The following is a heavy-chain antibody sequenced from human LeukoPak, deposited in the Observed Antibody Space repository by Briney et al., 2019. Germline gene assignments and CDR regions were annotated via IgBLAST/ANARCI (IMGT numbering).Heavy chain of an antibody. CDR2: MNPNSGNT. J-gene: IGHJ6*03. V-gene: IGHV1-8*01. Sequence: ASVKVSCKASGYTFTSYDINWVRQATGQGLEWMGWMNPNSGNTGYAQKFQGRVTMTRNTSISTAYMELSGLRSEDTAVYHCARGQLELLLHYYYYYMDVWGKGTTVTVSS. D-gene: IGHD1-1*01. CDR1: GYTFTSYD. CDR3: ARGQLELLLHYYYYYMDV.